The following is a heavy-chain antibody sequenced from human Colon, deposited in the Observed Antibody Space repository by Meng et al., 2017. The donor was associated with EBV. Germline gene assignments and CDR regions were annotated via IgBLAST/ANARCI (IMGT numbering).Heavy chain of an antibody. CDR1: GGSFRDYY. CDR2: IDHRGNT. D-gene: IGHD3-10*01. CDR3: ARRGPSGNFSP. J-gene: IGHJ5*02. Sequence: VQLQQCGAGLLKPSETLSRSCAVYGGSFRDYYWTWIRHPPGKGLEWIGEIDHRGNTKYNPSLKSRVTISLDTSKKQFSLKVSSVTAADSAVYYCARRGPSGNFSPWSQGALVTVSS. V-gene: IGHV4-34*01.